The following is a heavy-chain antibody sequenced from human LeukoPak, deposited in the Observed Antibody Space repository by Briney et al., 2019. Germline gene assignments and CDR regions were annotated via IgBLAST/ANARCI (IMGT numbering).Heavy chain of an antibody. CDR1: GFTFDDYA. CDR3: AKVSASGSYYLDY. Sequence: GGSLRLSCAASGFTFDDYAMYWVRQAPGKGLEWVSGISWNSGNIGYADSVKGRFTISRDNAKNSLYLQMNSLKPEDTALYYCAKVSASGSYYLDYWGQGTLVTVSS. D-gene: IGHD3-10*01. CDR2: ISWNSGNI. J-gene: IGHJ4*02. V-gene: IGHV3-9*01.